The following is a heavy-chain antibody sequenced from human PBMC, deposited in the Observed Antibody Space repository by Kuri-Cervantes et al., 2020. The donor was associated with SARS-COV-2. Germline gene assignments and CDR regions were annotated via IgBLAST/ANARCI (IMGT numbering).Heavy chain of an antibody. CDR2: ISDVRSST. V-gene: IGHV3-11*05. D-gene: IGHD3/OR15-3a*01. CDR1: GFTFSDNY. CDR3: ARAVVPLHYYGLDF. Sequence: GESLKISCAASGFTFSDNYMTWIRQAPGKGLEWVAYISDVRSSTNYADSVRGRFTISRDNAKHSLYLEMSSLRVDDTAVYYCARAVVPLHYYGLDFWGQGTLVTVSS. J-gene: IGHJ4*02.